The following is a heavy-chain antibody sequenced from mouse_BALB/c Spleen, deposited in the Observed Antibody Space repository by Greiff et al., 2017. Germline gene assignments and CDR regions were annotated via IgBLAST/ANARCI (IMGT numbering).Heavy chain of an antibody. J-gene: IGHJ2*01. CDR2: ISYDGSN. V-gene: IGHV3-6*02. Sequence: EVQVVESGPGLVKPSQSLSLTCSVSGYSITSCYYWNWIRPHPGNQLELMGYISYDGSNNYNPSLKMRISITRDTSKNQFFLKLNSVTTEDTATYDCARSSMSTTDYFDYWGQGTTLTVSS. CDR1: GYSITSCYY. CDR3: ARSSMSTTDYFDY. D-gene: IGHD2-4*01.